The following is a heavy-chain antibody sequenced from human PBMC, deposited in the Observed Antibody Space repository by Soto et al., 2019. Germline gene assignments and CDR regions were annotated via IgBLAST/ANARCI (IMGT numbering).Heavy chain of an antibody. CDR1: GYTFTSYA. Sequence: QLVQSGAAVKKPGASVKVSCKASGYTFTSYAINWVRQATGQVLDWMGRMKTNSGNTGYSQKLQGRVNMTRNTSKITAYMELSSLRSEDTAVYYCSRKRTGLDVWGQGTTVTVSS. CDR3: SRKRTGLDV. CDR2: MKTNSGNT. V-gene: IGHV1-8*01. D-gene: IGHD1-1*01. J-gene: IGHJ6*02.